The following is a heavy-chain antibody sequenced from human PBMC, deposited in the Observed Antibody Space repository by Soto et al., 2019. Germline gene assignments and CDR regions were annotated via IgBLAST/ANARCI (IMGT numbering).Heavy chain of an antibody. CDR1: GFTFSSYW. Sequence: ERSLRLSCAVSGFTFSSYWMSCVRQAPGKGLERVANIKQDGSEKDYVDSVKGRFTISRDNAKNSLYLQMNSLRAEDTAVYYYLDYWGQGTLVSVS. V-gene: IGHV3-7*01. J-gene: IGHJ4*02. CDR3: LDY. CDR2: IKQDGSEK.